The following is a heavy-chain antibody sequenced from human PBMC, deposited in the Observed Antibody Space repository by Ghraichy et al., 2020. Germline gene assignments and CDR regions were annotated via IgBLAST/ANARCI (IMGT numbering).Heavy chain of an antibody. CDR2: NHYTGDS. V-gene: IGHV4-59*08. CDR3: ARLGVSGSRMKYSDY. CDR1: GASISNYF. J-gene: IGHJ4*02. D-gene: IGHD3-10*01. Sequence: SETLSLTCTVSGASISNYFWSWIRQPPGKGLEWIGYNHYTGDSNYSPSLKSRVTISVDTSKNQFSLKLTSVAATDTAVYYCARLGVSGSRMKYSDYWGQGTLVTISS.